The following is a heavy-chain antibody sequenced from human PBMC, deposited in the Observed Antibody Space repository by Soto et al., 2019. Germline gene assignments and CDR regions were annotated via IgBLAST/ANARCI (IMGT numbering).Heavy chain of an antibody. CDR3: ASRTAQYYGMDV. Sequence: EVQLVESGGGLVQPGGSLRLSCAASGFTFSSYWMHWVRQAPGKGLVWVSRINSDGSSTSYADSVKGRFTISRDNAKNTLYLQMNSLRAEDTAVYYCASRTAQYYGMDVWGQGTTVTVSS. V-gene: IGHV3-74*01. CDR1: GFTFSSYW. CDR2: INSDGSST. J-gene: IGHJ6*02.